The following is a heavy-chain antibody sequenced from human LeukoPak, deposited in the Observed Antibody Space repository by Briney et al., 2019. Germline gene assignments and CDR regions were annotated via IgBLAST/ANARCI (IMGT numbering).Heavy chain of an antibody. CDR1: GFTFSSYA. J-gene: IGHJ4*02. Sequence: GGSLRLSCAASGFTFSSYAMHWVRQAPGKGLEWVSAISGSGGSTYYADSVKGRFTISRDNSKNTLYLQMNSLRAEDTAVYYCAEAVHSSSWYYFDYWGQGTLVTVSS. V-gene: IGHV3-23*01. CDR3: AEAVHSSSWYYFDY. CDR2: ISGSGGST. D-gene: IGHD6-13*01.